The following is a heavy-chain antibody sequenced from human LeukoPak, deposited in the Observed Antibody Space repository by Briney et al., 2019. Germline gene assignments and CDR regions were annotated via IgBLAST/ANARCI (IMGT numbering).Heavy chain of an antibody. Sequence: PSETPSLTCTVSGGSISSYYWSWIRQPPGKGLEWIGYIYYSGSTNYNPSLKSRVTISVDTSKNQFSLKLSSVTAADTAVYYCARRDGGVRGYSYGYDWYFDYRGQGTLVTVSS. CDR3: ARRDGGVRGYSYGYDWYFDY. CDR1: GGSISSYY. V-gene: IGHV4-59*08. J-gene: IGHJ4*02. D-gene: IGHD5-18*01. CDR2: IYYSGST.